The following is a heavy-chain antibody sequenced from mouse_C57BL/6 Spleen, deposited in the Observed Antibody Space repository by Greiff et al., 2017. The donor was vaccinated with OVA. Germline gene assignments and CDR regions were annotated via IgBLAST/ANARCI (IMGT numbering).Heavy chain of an antibody. CDR2: IDPSDSET. J-gene: IGHJ4*01. D-gene: IGHD2-4*01. Sequence: QVQLQQPGAELVRPGSSVKLSCKASGYTFTSYWMHWVKQRPIQGLEWIGNIDPSDSETHYNQKFKDKATLTVDESSSTAYMQLSSLTSEDSAVYYCARSFYDYDNAMDYWGQGTSVTVSS. CDR3: ARSFYDYDNAMDY. CDR1: GYTFTSYW. V-gene: IGHV1-52*01.